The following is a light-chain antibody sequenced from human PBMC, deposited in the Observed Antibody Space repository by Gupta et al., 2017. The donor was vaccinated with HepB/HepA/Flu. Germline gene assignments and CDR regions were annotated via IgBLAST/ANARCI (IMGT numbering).Light chain of an antibody. CDR1: NIGSKS. CDR2: EDS. V-gene: IGLV3-21*02. J-gene: IGLJ2*01. Sequence: SSVLTQPPSVSVAPGQTARITCGGNNIGSKSVHWYQQKAVQAPVLFVYEDSYRHSGIPERFSGSNSGTTATLTISRVYAGDEADYYCQGCDSSIDLVIFGGGTKLTVL. CDR3: QGCDSSIDLVI.